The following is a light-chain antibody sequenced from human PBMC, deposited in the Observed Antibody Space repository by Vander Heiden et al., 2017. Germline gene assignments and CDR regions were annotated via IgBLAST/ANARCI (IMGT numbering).Light chain of an antibody. V-gene: IGLV2-14*01. CDR3: TSFTTSSTVL. J-gene: IGLJ2*01. Sequence: QSALTQPASVSGSPGQSITIACTGTSSDIGGYNYVSWYQQHPGRAPKLIIYEGSYRPLGGSKRFSGSKSGHTASLTISGLQAEDEGGYYCTSFTTSSTVLFGGGTKLTVL. CDR1: SSDIGGYNY. CDR2: EGS.